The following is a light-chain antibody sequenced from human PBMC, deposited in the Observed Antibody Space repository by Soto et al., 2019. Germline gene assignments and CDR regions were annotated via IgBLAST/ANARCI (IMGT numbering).Light chain of an antibody. CDR3: SSYTSSSTM. V-gene: IGLV2-14*01. CDR2: EVT. Sequence: QSALTQPASVSGSLGQSITISCAGISSDLGAYNYVSWYQQHPGKAPRLVIYEVTNRPSGVSNRFSGSKSGNTASLTISGLQAEDEADYYCSSYTSSSTMFGGGTKLTVL. J-gene: IGLJ3*02. CDR1: SSDLGAYNY.